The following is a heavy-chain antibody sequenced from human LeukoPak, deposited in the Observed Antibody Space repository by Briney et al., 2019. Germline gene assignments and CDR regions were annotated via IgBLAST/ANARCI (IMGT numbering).Heavy chain of an antibody. Sequence: ASVKVSCKASGYTFTKYFLHWVRQAPGQGLEWMGWINPNGGGTIYAQKFQGRVTMTRDTSINTVYLEVSRLTSDDMAVYYCARDDYGDLQYFENWGQGTPVTVSS. D-gene: IGHD4-17*01. CDR2: INPNGGGT. V-gene: IGHV1-2*02. CDR1: GYTFTKYF. J-gene: IGHJ4*02. CDR3: ARDDYGDLQYFEN.